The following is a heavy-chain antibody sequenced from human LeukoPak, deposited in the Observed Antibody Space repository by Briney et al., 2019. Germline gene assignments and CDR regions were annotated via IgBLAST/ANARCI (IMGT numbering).Heavy chain of an antibody. V-gene: IGHV3-30*02. Sequence: GGSLRLSCAASGFTFSSYGMHWVRQAPGKGLEWVAFIRDDGSDKYKADSVKGRFTISRDNSKNTLYLQMNSLRAEDTAVYYCAKDRDSSGFYLEYWGQGTLVTVSS. CDR2: IRDDGSDK. D-gene: IGHD3-22*01. CDR3: AKDRDSSGFYLEY. CDR1: GFTFSSYG. J-gene: IGHJ4*02.